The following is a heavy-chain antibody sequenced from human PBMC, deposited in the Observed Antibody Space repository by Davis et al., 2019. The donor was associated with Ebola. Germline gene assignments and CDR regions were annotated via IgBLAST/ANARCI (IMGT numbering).Heavy chain of an antibody. V-gene: IGHV5-10-1*01. CDR3: VRQYDGSSPFDP. CDR1: GYSFKTYW. J-gene: IGHJ5*02. CDR2: VDPSDSYA. Sequence: GESLKISCKGSGYSFKTYWINWVRQVPGKGLEWMGRVDPSDSYANYSPSFQGRVTLSADKSISTAYLHWSSLEASDSATYYCVRQYDGSSPFDPWGHGTLVTVSS. D-gene: IGHD2/OR15-2a*01.